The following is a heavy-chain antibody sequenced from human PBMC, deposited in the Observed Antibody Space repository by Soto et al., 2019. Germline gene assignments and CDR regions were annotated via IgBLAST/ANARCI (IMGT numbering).Heavy chain of an antibody. J-gene: IGHJ3*02. CDR2: IIPILGIA. CDR3: ASRRVTMIVVAHDAFAI. Sequence: ASVKVSCKASGGTFSSYTISWVRQAPGQGLEWMGRIIPILGIANYAQKFQGRVTITADKSTSTAYMELSSLRSEDTAVYYCASRRVTMIVVAHDAFAIWGQGTMVTVSS. CDR1: GGTFSSYT. V-gene: IGHV1-69*02. D-gene: IGHD3-22*01.